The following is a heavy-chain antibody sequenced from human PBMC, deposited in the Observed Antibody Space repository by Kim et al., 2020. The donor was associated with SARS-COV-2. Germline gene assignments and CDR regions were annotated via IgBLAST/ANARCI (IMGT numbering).Heavy chain of an antibody. V-gene: IGHV7-4-1*02. CDR1: GYTFTSYA. CDR3: ARAGGVATICGVVIIPDFYMDV. D-gene: IGHD3-3*01. J-gene: IGHJ6*03. CDR2: INTNTGNP. Sequence: ASVKVSCKASGYTFTSYAMNLVRQAPGQGLEWMGWINTNTGNPTYAQGFTGRFVFSLDTSVSTAYLQISSLKAEDTAVYYCARAGGVATICGVVIIPDFYMDVWGKGTTVTVTS.